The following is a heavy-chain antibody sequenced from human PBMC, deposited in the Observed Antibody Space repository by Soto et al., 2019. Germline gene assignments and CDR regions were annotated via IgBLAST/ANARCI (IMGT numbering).Heavy chain of an antibody. CDR1: GFTFSSYA. V-gene: IGHV3-30-3*01. J-gene: IGHJ4*02. Sequence: GGSLRLSCAASGFTFSSYAMHWVRQAPGKGLEWVAVISYDGSNKYYADSVKGRFTISRDNSKNTLYLQMNSLRAEDTAVYYCARDLNYYYDSSGYYHLGLFDYWGQGTLVTVSS. D-gene: IGHD3-22*01. CDR3: ARDLNYYYDSSGYYHLGLFDY. CDR2: ISYDGSNK.